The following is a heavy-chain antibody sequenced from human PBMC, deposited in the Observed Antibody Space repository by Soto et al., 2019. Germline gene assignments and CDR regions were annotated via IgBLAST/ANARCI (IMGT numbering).Heavy chain of an antibody. CDR1: GGSISSYY. J-gene: IGHJ6*02. D-gene: IGHD1-26*01. CDR2: IYYSGST. CDR3: AGLYSWSYYDYYYYGMDV. Sequence: AETLSLTCTVSGGSISSYYWSWIRQPPGKGLEWIGYIYYSGSTNYNPSLKSRVTISVDTSKNQFSLKLSSVTAADTAVYYCAGLYSWSYYDYYYYGMDVWGQGTTVTVSS. V-gene: IGHV4-59*08.